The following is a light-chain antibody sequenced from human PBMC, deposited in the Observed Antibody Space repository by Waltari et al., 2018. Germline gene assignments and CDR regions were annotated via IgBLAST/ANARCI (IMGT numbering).Light chain of an antibody. CDR1: SSDVCGYKY. CDR2: EVS. CDR3: SSFTTSYTRL. V-gene: IGLV2-14*01. Sequence: QSALTQPSSVSGSPGQSITISCPGTSSDVCGYKYVPWYQQHPGKVPKVIIYEVSNRPSGVSNRFSGSKSGNTASLTISGLQAEDEADYYCSSFTTSYTRLFGGGTKLTVL. J-gene: IGLJ3*02.